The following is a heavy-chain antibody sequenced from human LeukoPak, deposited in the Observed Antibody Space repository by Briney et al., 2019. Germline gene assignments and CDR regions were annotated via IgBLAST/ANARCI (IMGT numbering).Heavy chain of an antibody. CDR1: GFTFSSYG. V-gene: IGHV3-21*01. Sequence: GGSLRLSCAASGFTFSSYGMHWVRQAPGKGLEWVSSISSSSSIHFADSVKGRFTISRDNAKNSVSLQINSLRAEDTALYYCARDRHFVAFDIWGQGTMVTVSS. J-gene: IGHJ3*02. CDR3: ARDRHFVAFDI. CDR2: ISSSSSI.